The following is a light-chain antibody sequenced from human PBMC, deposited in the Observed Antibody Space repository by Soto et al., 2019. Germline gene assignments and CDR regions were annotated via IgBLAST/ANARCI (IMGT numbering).Light chain of an antibody. J-gene: IGKJ4*01. CDR3: QQYEDLPLT. Sequence: DIQLTQSPSSLSASVGDRVTITCQASHDINNYLNWYQQKPGKAPKLLIFDASSVETGVPSRFSGSGSGTHFTFTISSLEPEDIATYHCQQYEDLPLTFGGGTRVELK. CDR1: HDINNY. CDR2: DAS. V-gene: IGKV1-33*01.